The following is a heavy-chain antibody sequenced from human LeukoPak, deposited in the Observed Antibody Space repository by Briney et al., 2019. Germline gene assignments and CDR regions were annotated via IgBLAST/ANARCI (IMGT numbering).Heavy chain of an antibody. CDR2: ISYDGSNK. V-gene: IGHV3-30*04. J-gene: IGHJ5*02. CDR3: ARDKYSSSSVWFDP. Sequence: GGSLRLSCAASGFTFSSYAMHWVRQAPGKGLEWVAVISYDGSNKYYADSVKGRFTISRDNSKNTLYLQMNSLRAEDTAVYYCARDKYSSSSVWFDPWGQGTLVTVSS. D-gene: IGHD6-6*01. CDR1: GFTFSSYA.